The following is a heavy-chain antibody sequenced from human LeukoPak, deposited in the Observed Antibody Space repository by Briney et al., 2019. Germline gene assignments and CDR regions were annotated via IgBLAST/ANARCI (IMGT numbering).Heavy chain of an antibody. D-gene: IGHD3-22*01. Sequence: SVKVSCKASGDTFSNFAISWVRQAPGQGLEWVGRIVAILGISNYAQKFQGRVTITADKSTNTAYMELSSLRSDDTAVYYCARDSYDSSGSYFFLKLLDYWGQGTLVAVSS. CDR1: GDTFSNFA. V-gene: IGHV1-69*04. CDR2: IVAILGIS. J-gene: IGHJ4*02. CDR3: ARDSYDSSGSYFFLKLLDY.